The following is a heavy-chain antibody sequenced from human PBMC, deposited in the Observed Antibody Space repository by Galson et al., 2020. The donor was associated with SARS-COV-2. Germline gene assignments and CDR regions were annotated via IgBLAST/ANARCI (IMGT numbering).Heavy chain of an antibody. J-gene: IGHJ4*02. CDR3: ARTSGVYDYGDYARFDL. V-gene: IGHV3-11*04. Sequence: GGSLRLSCAASGFTFSDYYMSWIRQAPGKGLEWVSYISSSASTISYADPVKGRFTISRDNAKNSLFLQMNSLRAEDTAVYYCARTSGVYDYGDYARFDLWGQGTLVSVSS. CDR1: GFTFSDYY. CDR2: ISSSASTI. D-gene: IGHD4-17*01.